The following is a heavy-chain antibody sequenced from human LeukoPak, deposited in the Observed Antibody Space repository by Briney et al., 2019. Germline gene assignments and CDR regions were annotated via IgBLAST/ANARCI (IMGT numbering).Heavy chain of an antibody. V-gene: IGHV3-23*01. CDR1: GFTFSSYA. Sequence: GGSLRLSCAASGFTFSSYAMSWVRQAPGKGLEWVSAISGGGDSTYYADSVKGRFTISRDNSKNTLYLQMNSLRAEDTAVYCCAKDRRSCSSTSCPYYFDYWGQGTLVTVSS. CDR2: ISGGGDST. D-gene: IGHD2-2*01. CDR3: AKDRRSCSSTSCPYYFDY. J-gene: IGHJ4*02.